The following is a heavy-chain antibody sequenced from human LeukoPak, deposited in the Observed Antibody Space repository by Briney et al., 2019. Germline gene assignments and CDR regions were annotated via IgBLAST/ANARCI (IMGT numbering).Heavy chain of an antibody. CDR2: IYYSGST. CDR3: ARVSGSGSYYKPQSHLFFDY. V-gene: IGHV4-59*01. CDR1: GGSISSYY. Sequence: SETLSLTCTVSGGSISSYYWSWIRQPPGKGLEWIGYIYYSGSTNYNPSLKSRVTISVDTSKNQFSLKLSSVTAADTAVYYCARVSGSGSYYKPQSHLFFDYWGQGTLVTVSS. D-gene: IGHD3-10*01. J-gene: IGHJ4*02.